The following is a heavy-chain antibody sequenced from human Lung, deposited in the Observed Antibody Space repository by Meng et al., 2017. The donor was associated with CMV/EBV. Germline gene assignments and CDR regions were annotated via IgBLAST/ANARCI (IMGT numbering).Heavy chain of an antibody. CDR1: GFTFSSYG. CDR2: IWYDGSNK. D-gene: IGHD3-3*01. V-gene: IGHV3-33*06. Sequence: GESLKISCAASGFTFSSYGMHWVRQAPGKGLEWVAVIWYDGSNKYYADSVKGRFTISRDNSKNTLYLQMNSLRAEDTAVYYCAKDHLITIYWGGMDVWGRGXTVTVSS. J-gene: IGHJ6*02. CDR3: AKDHLITIYWGGMDV.